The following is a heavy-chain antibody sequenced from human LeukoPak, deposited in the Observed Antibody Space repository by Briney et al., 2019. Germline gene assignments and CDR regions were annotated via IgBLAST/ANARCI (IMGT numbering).Heavy chain of an antibody. Sequence: SETLSLTCTVSGDSISKSTYYWAWIRQPPGKGLEWIGSVYYGRSPYFNPSLESRATISVDTSKNHFSLKMSSVTAADTAVYYCARSSGTGTFSYWGQGTLVTVSS. D-gene: IGHD6-25*01. CDR2: VYYGRSP. J-gene: IGHJ4*02. CDR1: GDSISKSTYY. V-gene: IGHV4-39*02. CDR3: ARSSGTGTFSY.